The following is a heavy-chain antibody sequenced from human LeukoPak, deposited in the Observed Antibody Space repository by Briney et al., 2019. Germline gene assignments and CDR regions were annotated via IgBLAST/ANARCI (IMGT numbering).Heavy chain of an antibody. D-gene: IGHD5-24*01. CDR1: GGSIGSYY. Sequence: SETLSLTCTVSGGSIGSYYWNWIRQPPGKVLEWIGYIYYSGTTNYNPSLKSRVTISVDTSKNQFSLKLSSVTAADTAAYYCARFPQGGYNYFDYWGQGTLVTVSS. V-gene: IGHV4-59*01. CDR3: ARFPQGGYNYFDY. CDR2: IYYSGTT. J-gene: IGHJ4*02.